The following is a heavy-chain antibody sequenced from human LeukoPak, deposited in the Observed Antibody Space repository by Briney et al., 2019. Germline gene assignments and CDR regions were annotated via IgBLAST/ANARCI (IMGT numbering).Heavy chain of an antibody. V-gene: IGHV5-51*01. CDR2: IYPGDSDT. CDR1: GYSVTSYW. D-gene: IGHD3-22*01. Sequence: GESLKISCKGSGYSVTSYWIGWVRQMPGKGLEWMGIIYPGDSDTRYSPSFQGQVTISADKSISTAYLQWSSLKASDTAMYYCASPPLVDYDSSGYYYPFDYWGQGTLVTVSS. J-gene: IGHJ4*02. CDR3: ASPPLVDYDSSGYYYPFDY.